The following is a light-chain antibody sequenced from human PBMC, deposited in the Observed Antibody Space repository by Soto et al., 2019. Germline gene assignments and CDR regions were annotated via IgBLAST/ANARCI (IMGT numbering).Light chain of an antibody. Sequence: IQLTQSPSSLSSSFVYIVTIAFRASQTVSGYLNWYQQKPGKPPKVLIYGASNLQSGVPPRFSGSGSGTDFTLAISSLQPEDSATYYCLQDINYPWTFGQGTKV. CDR2: GAS. V-gene: IGKV1-6*01. CDR1: QTVSGY. J-gene: IGKJ1*01. CDR3: LQDINYPWT.